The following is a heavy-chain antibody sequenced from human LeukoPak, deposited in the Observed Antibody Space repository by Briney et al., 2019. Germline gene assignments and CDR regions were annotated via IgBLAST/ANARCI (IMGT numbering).Heavy chain of an antibody. D-gene: IGHD6-13*01. J-gene: IGHJ6*03. CDR2: IYYSGST. CDR1: GGSISSHY. Sequence: SETLSLTCTVSGGSISSHYWSWIRQPPGKGLEWIGYIYYSGSTNYNPSLKSRVTISVDTSKNQFSLKLSSVTAADTAVYYCAGQIADPHDYYYYRDVGGKGTTVTVS. CDR3: AGQIADPHDYYYYRDV. V-gene: IGHV4-59*11.